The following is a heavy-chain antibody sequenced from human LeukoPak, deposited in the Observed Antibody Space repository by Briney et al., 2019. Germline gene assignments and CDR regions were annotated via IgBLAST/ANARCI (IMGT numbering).Heavy chain of an antibody. Sequence: PGRSLRLSCAASGFTFSSYWTHWVRQAPGGGLVWVSPINSEVSRTRYADSGEGRFTISRDNSVHTLYLQMNSLSAEDTAVYYCGNDNEEANYADYWGQGTLVTVSS. CDR1: GFTFSSYW. CDR2: INSEVSRT. V-gene: IGHV3-74*01. CDR3: GNDNEEANYADY. D-gene: IGHD4/OR15-4a*01. J-gene: IGHJ4*02.